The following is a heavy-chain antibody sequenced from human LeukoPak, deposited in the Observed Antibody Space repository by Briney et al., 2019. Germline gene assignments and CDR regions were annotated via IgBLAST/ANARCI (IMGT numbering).Heavy chain of an antibody. J-gene: IGHJ4*02. Sequence: SETLSLTCTVSSGSISSSSYYWGWIRQPPGKGLEWIESIYYSGSTYYNPSLKSRVTISVDTSKNQFSLKLSSVAAADTAVYYCARDRIEHIVATSCFDYWGQGTLVIVSS. CDR1: SGSISSSSYY. CDR3: ARDRIEHIVATSCFDY. V-gene: IGHV4-39*07. CDR2: IYYSGST. D-gene: IGHD5-12*01.